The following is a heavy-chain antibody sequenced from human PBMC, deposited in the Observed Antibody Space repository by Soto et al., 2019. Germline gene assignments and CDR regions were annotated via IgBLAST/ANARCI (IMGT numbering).Heavy chain of an antibody. J-gene: IGHJ4*02. Sequence: GSLRLSCAASGFTFSSYEMNWVRQAPGKGLEWVSYISSSGSTIYYADSVKGRFTISRDNAKNSLYLQMNSLRAEDTAVYYCARDHIVGVAFDYWGQGTLVTVSS. D-gene: IGHD1-26*01. CDR2: ISSSGSTI. CDR1: GFTFSSYE. V-gene: IGHV3-48*03. CDR3: ARDHIVGVAFDY.